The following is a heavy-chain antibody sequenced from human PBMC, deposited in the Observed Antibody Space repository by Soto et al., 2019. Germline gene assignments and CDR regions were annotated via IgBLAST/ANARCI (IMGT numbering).Heavy chain of an antibody. CDR1: GFSITKHA. CDR3: AKRGGYSYCFLDL. CDR2: ISNTGATT. D-gene: IGHD5-18*01. Sequence: VQLLESGGGLMQPGGSLRLSCSTSGFSITKHAMNWVRQAPGKGLEWVSTISNTGATTYYAASVKGRFTVSRDNSNNRVFRQMNSLRSEDTAVYYCAKRGGYSYCFLDLWGQGTLVTVSS. J-gene: IGHJ4*02. V-gene: IGHV3-23*01.